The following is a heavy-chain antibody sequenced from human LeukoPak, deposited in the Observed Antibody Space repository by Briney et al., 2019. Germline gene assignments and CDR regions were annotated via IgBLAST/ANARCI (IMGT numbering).Heavy chain of an antibody. CDR1: NGPINTYQ. CDR3: ARELWFGELDYYMDV. Sequence: PSETLSLTCTVSNGPINTYQWSWIRQPPGKGLEWIGNIHYSGSANYNPSLKSRVVISVDTSKNQFSLKLSPVTAADTAVYYCARELWFGELDYYMDVWGKGTTVTISS. D-gene: IGHD3-10*01. V-gene: IGHV4-59*01. CDR2: IHYSGSA. J-gene: IGHJ6*03.